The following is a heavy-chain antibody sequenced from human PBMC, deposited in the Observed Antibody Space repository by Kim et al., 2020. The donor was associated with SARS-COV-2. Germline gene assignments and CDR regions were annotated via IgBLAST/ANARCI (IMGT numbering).Heavy chain of an antibody. CDR3: ARAEGLLRFLEWKYYYGMDV. V-gene: IGHV3-74*01. CDR1: GFTFSSYW. Sequence: GGSLRLSCAASGFTFSSYWMHWVRQAPGKGLVWVSRINSDGSSTSYADSVKGRFTISRDNAKNTLYLQMNSLRAEDTAVYYCARAEGLLRFLEWKYYYGMDVWGQGTTVTVSS. J-gene: IGHJ6*02. D-gene: IGHD3-3*01. CDR2: INSDGSST.